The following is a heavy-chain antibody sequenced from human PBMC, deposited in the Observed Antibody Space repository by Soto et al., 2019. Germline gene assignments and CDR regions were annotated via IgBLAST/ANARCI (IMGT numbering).Heavy chain of an antibody. CDR2: ISAYNGNT. J-gene: IGHJ6*01. D-gene: IGHD1-26*01. CDR1: GYTFTSYG. V-gene: IGHV1-18*01. Sequence: ASVKVSCKASGYTFTSYGISWVRQAPGQGLEWMGWISAYNGNTNSAQKLQGRVTMTTDTSTSTAYMELRSLRSDDTAVYYCARSGNGRGDHGDYGMDVWGQGTTVNVSS. CDR3: ARSGNGRGDHGDYGMDV.